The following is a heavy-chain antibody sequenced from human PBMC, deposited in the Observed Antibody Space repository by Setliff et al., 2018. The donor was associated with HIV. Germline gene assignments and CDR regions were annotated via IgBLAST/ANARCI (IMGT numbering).Heavy chain of an antibody. CDR2: ISNIGST. Sequence: SETLSLTCTVSGGSISGGGYYWSWIRQHPGKGLEWIGYISNIGSTYYNPSLKSRLTISVDTSKNQFSLKLSSVTAADTAVYYCAQGGGYGSGSSYWGQGTLVTVSS. V-gene: IGHV4-31*03. CDR3: AQGGGYGSGSSY. J-gene: IGHJ4*02. CDR1: GGSISGGGYY. D-gene: IGHD3-10*01.